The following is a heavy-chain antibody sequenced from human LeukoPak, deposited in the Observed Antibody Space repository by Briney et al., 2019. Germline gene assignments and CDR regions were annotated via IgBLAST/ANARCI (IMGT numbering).Heavy chain of an antibody. CDR3: ARARDSSHFDY. Sequence: PGGSLRLSCAASGFTFDDYAMHWVRQAPGKGLEWVSGISWNSGSIGYADSVKGRFTISRDNAKNTLYLQMNSLRAEDTAVYYCARARDSSHFDYWGQGTLITVSS. D-gene: IGHD6-13*01. V-gene: IGHV3-9*01. CDR1: GFTFDDYA. J-gene: IGHJ4*02. CDR2: ISWNSGSI.